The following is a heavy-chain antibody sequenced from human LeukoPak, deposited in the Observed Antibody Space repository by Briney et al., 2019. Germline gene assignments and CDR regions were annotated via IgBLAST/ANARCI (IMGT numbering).Heavy chain of an antibody. V-gene: IGHV3-73*01. CDR3: TSRYTAMVTGSYYYYYMDV. J-gene: IGHJ6*03. CDR2: IRSKANSYAT. Sequence: GGSLRLSCAASGFTFSGSAMHWVRQASGKGLEWVGRIRSKANSYATAYAASVKGRFTISRDDSKNTAYLQMNSLKTEDTAVYYCTSRYTAMVTGSYYYYYMDVWGKGTPLTVSS. CDR1: GFTFSGSA. D-gene: IGHD5-18*01.